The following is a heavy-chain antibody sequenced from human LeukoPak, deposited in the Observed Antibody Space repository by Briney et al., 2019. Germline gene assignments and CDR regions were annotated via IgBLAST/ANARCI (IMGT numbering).Heavy chain of an antibody. CDR2: FDPEDGET. V-gene: IGHV1-24*01. D-gene: IGHD6-13*01. Sequence: ASVTVSCKVSGYTLTELSMHWVRQAPGKGLEWMGGFDPEDGETIYAQKFQGRVTMTEDTSTDTAYMELSSLRSEDTAVYYCAMGRDSSWPTWNYGMDVWGQGTTVTVSS. CDR3: AMGRDSSWPTWNYGMDV. J-gene: IGHJ6*02. CDR1: GYTLTELS.